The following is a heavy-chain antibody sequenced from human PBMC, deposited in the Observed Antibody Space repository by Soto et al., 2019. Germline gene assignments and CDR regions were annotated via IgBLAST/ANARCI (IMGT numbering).Heavy chain of an antibody. CDR1: GYTFTSYG. J-gene: IGHJ4*02. D-gene: IGHD4-4*01. Sequence: ASVKVSCKGLGYTFTSYGISWVRQAPGQGLEWMGWIRPNDGHTNYAQKFQDRVTMTRDTSTTTVYMDLRSLGSDDTAVYYCAIIGSGDYSDFDYWGQGTLVTVSS. V-gene: IGHV1-18*01. CDR2: IRPNDGHT. CDR3: AIIGSGDYSDFDY.